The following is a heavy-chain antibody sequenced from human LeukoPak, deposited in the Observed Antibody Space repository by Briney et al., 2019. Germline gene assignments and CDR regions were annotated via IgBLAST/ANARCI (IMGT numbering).Heavy chain of an antibody. Sequence: GGSLRLSCAASGFTFSSYGMHWVRQAPGKGLEWAAFIRYDGSNKYYADSVKGRFTISRDNSKNTLYLQMNSLRAEDTAVYYCARDNYGTNWFDPWGQGTLVTVSS. D-gene: IGHD3-16*01. CDR1: GFTFSSYG. J-gene: IGHJ5*02. CDR3: ARDNYGTNWFDP. V-gene: IGHV3-30*02. CDR2: IRYDGSNK.